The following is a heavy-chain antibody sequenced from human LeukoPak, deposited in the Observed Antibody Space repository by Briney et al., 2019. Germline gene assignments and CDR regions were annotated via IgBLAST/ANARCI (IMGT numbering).Heavy chain of an antibody. CDR2: IYYSGST. V-gene: IGHV4-59*01. CDR3: ARVHDFGNYYYYMDV. Sequence: PSETLSLTCTVSGGSISSYYWSWIRQPPGKGLEWIGYIYYSGSTNYNPSLKSRVTISVDTSKNQFSLKLSSVTAADTAVYYCARVHDFGNYYYYMDVWGKGTTVTVSS. CDR1: GGSISSYY. D-gene: IGHD3-3*01. J-gene: IGHJ6*03.